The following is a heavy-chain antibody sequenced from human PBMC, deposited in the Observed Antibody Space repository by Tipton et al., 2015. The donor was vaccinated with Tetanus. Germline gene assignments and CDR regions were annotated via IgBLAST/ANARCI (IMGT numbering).Heavy chain of an antibody. CDR2: INSHGTST. V-gene: IGHV3-74*01. CDR3: ARANFDFPKKGPFDS. CDR1: GFTFNKYW. D-gene: IGHD3-3*01. Sequence: SLRLSCAASGFTFNKYWMHWVRQAPGKGLVWLSRINSHGTSTSYADSGKGRFIISRDNDKNTLYLDMHSLGAEDTAVYFCARANFDFPKKGPFDSWGQGIPVIVS. J-gene: IGHJ4*02.